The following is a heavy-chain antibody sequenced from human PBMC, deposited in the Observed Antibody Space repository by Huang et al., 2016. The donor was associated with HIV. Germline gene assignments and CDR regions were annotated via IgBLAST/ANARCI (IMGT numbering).Heavy chain of an antibody. CDR2: IRQDGSEK. J-gene: IGHJ6*02. CDR3: ATKADAMDV. CDR1: TVTFSAYW. D-gene: IGHD2-8*01. Sequence: LVESGGGLVRPGGSRRLSCAGSTVTFSAYWMTWVRQSPGKGLEWVASIRQDGSEKHYVDSVEGRFNISRDNGKKLLFLEMRSLGVDDTAVYFCATKADAMDVWGQGTTVIVSS. V-gene: IGHV3-7*01.